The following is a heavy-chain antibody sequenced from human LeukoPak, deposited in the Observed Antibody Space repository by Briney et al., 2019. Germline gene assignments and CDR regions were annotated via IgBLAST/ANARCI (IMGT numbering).Heavy chain of an antibody. V-gene: IGHV3-21*01. J-gene: IGHJ4*02. CDR2: ISSSSSYI. CDR1: GFTFSSYS. CDR3: ARGVIVGAEIDY. D-gene: IGHD1-26*01. Sequence: GGSLRLSCAASGFTFSSYSMNWVRQALGKGLEWVSSISSSSSYIYYADSVKGRFTISRDNAKNSLHLQMNSLRAEDTAVYYCARGVIVGAEIDYWGQGTLVTVSS.